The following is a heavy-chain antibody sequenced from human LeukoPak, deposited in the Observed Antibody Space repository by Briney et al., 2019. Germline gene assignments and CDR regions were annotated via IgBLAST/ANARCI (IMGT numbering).Heavy chain of an antibody. J-gene: IGHJ4*02. CDR2: ISRSSNYI. CDR1: GFTLSSYS. D-gene: IGHD1-26*01. Sequence: GGSLRLSCEASGFTLSSYSMNWVRQAPGKGLEWVSSISRSSNYIYYADSVRGRFTISRDNAKNSLYLQMNSLRDEDTAVYYCARDLSGSQSLYDYWGQGTLVTVSS. V-gene: IGHV3-21*01. CDR3: ARDLSGSQSLYDY.